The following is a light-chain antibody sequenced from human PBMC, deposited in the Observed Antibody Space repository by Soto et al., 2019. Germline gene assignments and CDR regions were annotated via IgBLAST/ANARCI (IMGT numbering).Light chain of an antibody. CDR2: EVS. CDR3: SSYAGSINFV. Sequence: QSVLTQPPSASGSPGQSVTISCTGTSSDVGGYNYVSWYQQHPGRAPKLMISEVSKRPSGVPDRFSASKSGNTASLTVSGLQAEDEADYYCSSYAGSINFVFGTGTKVTVL. J-gene: IGLJ1*01. V-gene: IGLV2-8*01. CDR1: SSDVGGYNY.